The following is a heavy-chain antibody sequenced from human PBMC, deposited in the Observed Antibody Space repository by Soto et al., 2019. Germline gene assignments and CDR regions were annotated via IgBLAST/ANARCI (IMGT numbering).Heavy chain of an antibody. Sequence: ASVKVSCKASGYTFTSYAMHWVRQAPGQRLEWMGWINAGNGNTKYSQKFQGRVTITRDTSASTAYMELSSLRSEDTAVYYCARDRIEAAGLLCGMDVWGQGTTVTVSS. CDR1: GYTFTSYA. CDR3: ARDRIEAAGLLCGMDV. D-gene: IGHD6-13*01. J-gene: IGHJ6*02. V-gene: IGHV1-3*01. CDR2: INAGNGNT.